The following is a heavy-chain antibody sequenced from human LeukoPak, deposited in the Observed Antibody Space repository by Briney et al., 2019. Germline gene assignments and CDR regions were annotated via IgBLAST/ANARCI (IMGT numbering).Heavy chain of an antibody. V-gene: IGHV3-7*01. CDR1: GFTFSSYW. Sequence: PGGSLRLSCAASGFTFSSYWMSCVRQAPGKGLEWVAIINQDGSEKYYVDSVKGRFTISRDNAKNSLYLQMNSPSAEDTAVYYCALRRNFCFDYWGQGTLVTVSS. J-gene: IGHJ4*02. CDR3: ALRRNFCFDY. D-gene: IGHD3-3*01. CDR2: INQDGSEK.